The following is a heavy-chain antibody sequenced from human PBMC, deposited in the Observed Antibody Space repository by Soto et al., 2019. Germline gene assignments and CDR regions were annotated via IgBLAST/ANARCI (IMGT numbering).Heavy chain of an antibody. CDR3: ASAVRRKTEQPYYYYYGMDV. CDR2: IYSGGST. Sequence: PGGSLRLSCAASEFTVSSNYMNWVRQAPGKGLECVSTIYSGGSTYYADSVKGRFTISRDNSKNTLYLQLSSLRSEDTAVYYCASAVRRKTEQPYYYYYGMDVWGQGTTVTVSS. J-gene: IGHJ6*02. V-gene: IGHV3-53*05. CDR1: EFTVSSNY. D-gene: IGHD3-10*01.